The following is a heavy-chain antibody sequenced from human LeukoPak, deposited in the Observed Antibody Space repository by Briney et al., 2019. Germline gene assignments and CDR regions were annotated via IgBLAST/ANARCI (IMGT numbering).Heavy chain of an antibody. J-gene: IGHJ4*02. V-gene: IGHV3-66*01. CDR3: ARDLVQNDYGDY. Sequence: GGSLRLSCAASGFTVSSNYMSWVRQAPGKGLEWVSVIYSGGSTYYADSVKGRFTISRDNSKNTLYLQMNSLRAEDTAVYYCARDLVQNDYGDYWGQGTLVTVSS. CDR2: IYSGGST. CDR1: GFTVSSNY. D-gene: IGHD1-1*01.